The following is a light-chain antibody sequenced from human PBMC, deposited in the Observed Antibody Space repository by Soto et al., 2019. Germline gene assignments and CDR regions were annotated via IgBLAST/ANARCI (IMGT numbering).Light chain of an antibody. V-gene: IGKV3-11*01. CDR2: EAS. Sequence: DIVLTQSPATLSLSPWERSTLSCGASQSVSSYLDWYQQKPGQAPRLRIYEASTRATGIPARVSGSGAGTDFTLTSSSLEHEDVAVEECQQRSNWRLTFGGGTKVDIK. CDR3: QQRSNWRLT. J-gene: IGKJ4*01. CDR1: QSVSSY.